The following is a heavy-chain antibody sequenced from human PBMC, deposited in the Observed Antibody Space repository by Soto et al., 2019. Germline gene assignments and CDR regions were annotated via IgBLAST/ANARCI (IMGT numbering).Heavy chain of an antibody. V-gene: IGHV4-61*01. CDR2: VYYTGTT. CDR1: GDSVSNTNYF. D-gene: IGHD5-18*01. J-gene: IGHJ4*02. CDR3: ARGGIMWTQYFFDY. Sequence: PSETLSLTCTVSGDSVSNTNYFWSWIRQPPGKGLEWIGYVYYTGTTDYNPSFKSRVTMSIDPSKNQFSLKVNSVTAADTAVYFCARGGIMWTQYFFDYWGQGTLVTVSS.